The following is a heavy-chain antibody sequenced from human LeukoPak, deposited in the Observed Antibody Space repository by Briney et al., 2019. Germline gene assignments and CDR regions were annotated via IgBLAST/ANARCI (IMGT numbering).Heavy chain of an antibody. CDR3: ARGDDSNRPYYMDV. J-gene: IGHJ6*03. CDR1: GGSISSYY. CDR2: IYTSGST. D-gene: IGHD1-14*01. Sequence: SDTLSLTCTVSGGSISSYYWSWIRQPAGKGLEWIGRIYTSGSTNYNPSLKSRVTMSVDTSKNQFSLKLSSVTAADTAVYYCARGDDSNRPYYMDVWGKGTTVTVSS. V-gene: IGHV4-4*07.